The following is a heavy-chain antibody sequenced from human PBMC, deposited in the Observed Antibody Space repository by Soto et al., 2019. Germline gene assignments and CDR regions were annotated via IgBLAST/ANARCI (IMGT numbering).Heavy chain of an antibody. CDR3: ARLVYDTRLNYMYFDF. Sequence: SETLSLTCAVSGVSLTSGNWWTWVRQSPQRGLEYIGEIFHDGTANYYPSFERRVAMSVDTSRNQFSLKLTSVTAADTAVYFGARLVYDTRLNYMYFDFWGPGPLVTVSS. J-gene: IGHJ4*02. CDR2: IFHDGTA. V-gene: IGHV4-4*02. D-gene: IGHD3-10*01. CDR1: GVSLTSGNW.